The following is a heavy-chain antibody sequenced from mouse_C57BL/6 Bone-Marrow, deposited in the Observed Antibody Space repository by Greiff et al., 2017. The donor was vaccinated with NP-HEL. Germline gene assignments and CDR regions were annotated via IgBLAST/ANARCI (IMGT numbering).Heavy chain of an antibody. Sequence: DVHLVESGGGLVKPGGSLKLSCAASGFTFSDYGMHWVRQAPEKGLEWVAYISSGSSTIYYADTVKGRFTISRDNAKNTLFLQMTSLRSEDTAMYYCARERSSYNWYFDVWGTGTTVTVSS. D-gene: IGHD1-1*01. J-gene: IGHJ1*03. V-gene: IGHV5-17*01. CDR2: ISSGSSTI. CDR3: ARERSSYNWYFDV. CDR1: GFTFSDYG.